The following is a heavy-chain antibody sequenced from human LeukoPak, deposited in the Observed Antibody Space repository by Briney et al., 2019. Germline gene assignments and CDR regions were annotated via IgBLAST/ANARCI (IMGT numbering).Heavy chain of an antibody. Sequence: ASVKVSCKASGYTFTGNYMHWVRQAPGQGLEWMGWINPNSGGTNYAQKFQGRVTMTRDTSISTAYMELSRLRSDDTAVYYCARAPPFSGYCSSTSCPRGGWFDPWGQGTLVTVSS. CDR2: INPNSGGT. CDR3: ARAPPFSGYCSSTSCPRGGWFDP. V-gene: IGHV1-2*02. D-gene: IGHD2-2*01. CDR1: GYTFTGNY. J-gene: IGHJ5*02.